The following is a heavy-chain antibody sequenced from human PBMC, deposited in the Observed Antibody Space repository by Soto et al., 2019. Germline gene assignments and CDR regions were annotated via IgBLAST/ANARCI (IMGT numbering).Heavy chain of an antibody. J-gene: IGHJ6*02. Sequence: PGGSLRLSCAASGFTFSSYSMNWVRQAPGKGLEWVSSISSSSSYIYYADSVKGRFTISRDNAKNSLYLQMNSLRAEDTAVYYCARFNVVDSGSYSVRYYYGMDVWGQGTTVTVSS. V-gene: IGHV3-21*01. CDR2: ISSSSSYI. CDR1: GFTFSSYS. CDR3: ARFNVVDSGSYSVRYYYGMDV. D-gene: IGHD1-26*01.